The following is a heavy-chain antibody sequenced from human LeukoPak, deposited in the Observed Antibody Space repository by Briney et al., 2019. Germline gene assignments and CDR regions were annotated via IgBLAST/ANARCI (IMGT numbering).Heavy chain of an antibody. Sequence: GGSLRLSCAASGFTVSSNYMNWVRQAPGKGLEWVSAISGSGGSTYYADSVKGRFTSCRDNSKNTLYLQMNSLRAEDTAVYYCAKVLYYYDSSGNDAFDIWGQGTMVTVSS. CDR2: ISGSGGST. CDR1: GFTVSSNY. D-gene: IGHD3-22*01. J-gene: IGHJ3*02. V-gene: IGHV3-23*01. CDR3: AKVLYYYDSSGNDAFDI.